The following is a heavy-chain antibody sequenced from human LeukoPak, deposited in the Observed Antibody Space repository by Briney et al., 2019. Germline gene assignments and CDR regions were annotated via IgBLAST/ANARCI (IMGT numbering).Heavy chain of an antibody. CDR3: ASPAPYDSSGYGAFDI. CDR1: GGSISSYY. D-gene: IGHD3-22*01. J-gene: IGHJ3*02. Sequence: PSETLSLTCTVSGGSISSYYWSWIRQPPGKGLEWIGYIYYSGSTNYNPSLKSRVTISVDTSKNQFSLKLSSVTDADTAVYYCASPAPYDSSGYGAFDIWGQGTMVTVSS. CDR2: IYYSGST. V-gene: IGHV4-59*08.